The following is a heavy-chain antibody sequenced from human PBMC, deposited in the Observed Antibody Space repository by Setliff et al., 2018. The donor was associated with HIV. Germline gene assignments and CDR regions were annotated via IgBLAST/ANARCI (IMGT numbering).Heavy chain of an antibody. D-gene: IGHD3-22*01. CDR3: AREALAWYHYDSSGYSNWFDP. CDR2: INPSGGST. J-gene: IGHJ5*02. V-gene: IGHV1-46*01. Sequence: ASVKVSCKASGYTFTSYYMHWVRQAPGQGLEWMGIINPSGGSTSYAQELQGRITLTTDTSTSTAYMELRSLRSDDTAVYYCAREALAWYHYDSSGYSNWFDPWGQGTLVTVSS. CDR1: GYTFTSYY.